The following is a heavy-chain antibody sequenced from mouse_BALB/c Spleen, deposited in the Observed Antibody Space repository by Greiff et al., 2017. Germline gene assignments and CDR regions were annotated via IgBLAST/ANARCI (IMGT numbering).Heavy chain of an antibody. CDR3: ARSSSGYAMDY. D-gene: IGHD3-1*01. J-gene: IGHJ4*01. Sequence: QVQLQQSGAELARPGASVKMSCKASGYTFPSYTMHWVKQRPGQGLEWIGYINPSSGYTNYNQKFKDKATLTPDKSSSTAYMQLSSLTSVDSAVYYCARSSSGYAMDYWGQGTSVTVSS. CDR2: INPSSGYT. CDR1: GYTFPSYT. V-gene: IGHV1-4*01.